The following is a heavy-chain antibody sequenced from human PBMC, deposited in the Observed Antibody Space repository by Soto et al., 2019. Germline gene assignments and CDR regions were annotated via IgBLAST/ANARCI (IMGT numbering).Heavy chain of an antibody. CDR2: IYYSGST. D-gene: IGHD3-9*01. J-gene: IGHJ5*02. CDR3: ARGNPVLRYFDWFPRGWFDP. Sequence: PSETLSLTCTVSVGSISSGDYYWSWIRQPPGKGLEWIGYIYYSGSTYYNPSLKSRVTISVDTSKNQFSLKLSSVTAADTAVYYCARGNPVLRYFDWFPRGWFDPWGQGTLVTVSS. CDR1: VGSISSGDYY. V-gene: IGHV4-30-4*01.